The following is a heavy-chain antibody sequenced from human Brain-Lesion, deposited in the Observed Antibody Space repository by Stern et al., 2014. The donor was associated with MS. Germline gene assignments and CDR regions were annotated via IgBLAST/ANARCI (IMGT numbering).Heavy chain of an antibody. V-gene: IGHV4-39*01. CDR2: IYYSGNT. CDR1: GGSVSSTSYA. J-gene: IGHJ5*02. CDR3: AGEEDIRYCSGGSCTGNWFDP. D-gene: IGHD2-15*01. Sequence: QVQLVESGPGLVKPSETLSLTCTVAGGSVSSTSYAWDWIRQPPGKGLEWIGTIYYSGNTYYSPSLQSRLTLTLDTSKNQFSLQLGFVTAADTAVYYCAGEEDIRYCSGGSCTGNWFDPWGQGTLVTVSS.